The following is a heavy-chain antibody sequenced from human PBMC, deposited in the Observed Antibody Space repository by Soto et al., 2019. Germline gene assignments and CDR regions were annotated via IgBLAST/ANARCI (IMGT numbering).Heavy chain of an antibody. V-gene: IGHV1-18*01. CDR1: GYTFTNYG. D-gene: IGHD3-10*01. Sequence: ASVKLSCKASGYTFTNYGISWVRQAPGQGLEWMGWISAYNGNTNHAQKLQGRVTMTTDTSTSTAYMELRSLRSDDTAVYYCARGVGSGSYYNQYNWFDPWGQGTLVTVSS. CDR2: ISAYNGNT. J-gene: IGHJ5*02. CDR3: ARGVGSGSYYNQYNWFDP.